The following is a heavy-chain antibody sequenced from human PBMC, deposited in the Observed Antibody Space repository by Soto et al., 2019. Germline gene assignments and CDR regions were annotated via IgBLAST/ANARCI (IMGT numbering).Heavy chain of an antibody. CDR2: IIPIFGTA. Sequence: ASLKVSCKASGGTFSSYAISWVRQAPGQGLEWMGGIIPIFGTANYAQKFQGRVTITADESTSTAYMELSSLRSEDTAVYYCARELRMITFGGVIVRPFDYWGQGTLVTVS. D-gene: IGHD3-16*02. CDR1: GGTFSSYA. J-gene: IGHJ4*02. V-gene: IGHV1-69*13. CDR3: ARELRMITFGGVIVRPFDY.